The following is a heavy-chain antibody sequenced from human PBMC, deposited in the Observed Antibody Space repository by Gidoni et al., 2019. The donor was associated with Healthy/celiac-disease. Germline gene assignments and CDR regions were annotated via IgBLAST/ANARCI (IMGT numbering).Heavy chain of an antibody. V-gene: IGHV1-18*01. CDR1: GYTFTSYG. CDR2: ISAYNGNT. CDR3: ASGPVRYSSGWPIDY. J-gene: IGHJ4*02. Sequence: QVQLVPSGAEVKKPGASVQVSCKASGYTFTSYGISWVRQAPGQGLEWMGWISAYNGNTNYAQKLQGRVTMTTDTSTSTAYMELRSLRSEDTAGYYCASGPVRYSSGWPIDYWGQGTLVTVSS. D-gene: IGHD6-19*01.